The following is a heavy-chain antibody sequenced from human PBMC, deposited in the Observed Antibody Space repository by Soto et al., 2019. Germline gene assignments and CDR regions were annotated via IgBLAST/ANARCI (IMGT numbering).Heavy chain of an antibody. CDR1: GFTFSSYG. CDR2: IXXXGXXX. CDR3: ARVAFDI. Sequence: GGSLRLSCAASGFTFSSYGIHWVRQAPGKGLXXXAXIXXXGXXXXYADSVKGRFTISRDNSKKTLYLQMNSLRAEDTAVYYCARVAFDIWGQGTMVTVSS. V-gene: IGHV3-33*01. J-gene: IGHJ3*02.